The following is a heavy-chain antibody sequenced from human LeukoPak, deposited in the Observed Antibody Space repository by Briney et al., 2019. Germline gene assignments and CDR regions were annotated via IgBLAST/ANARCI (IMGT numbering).Heavy chain of an antibody. CDR1: GGSISSYY. CDR3: ARGIRAGVGYWYFDL. D-gene: IGHD3-10*01. J-gene: IGHJ2*01. CDR2: IHNSGGT. V-gene: IGHV4-59*01. Sequence: SETLSLTCNVSGGSISSYYWSWTRQPPGKGLEWIGYIHNSGGTNYHPSLKSRVTISEDTSKNQFSLKLSSVTAADTAVYYCARGIRAGVGYWYFDLWGRGTLVTVST.